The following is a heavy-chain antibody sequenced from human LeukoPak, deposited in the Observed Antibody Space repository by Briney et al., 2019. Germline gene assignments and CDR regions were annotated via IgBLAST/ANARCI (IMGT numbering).Heavy chain of an antibody. CDR3: AGLEGRYSTDWFYFFDY. J-gene: IGHJ4*02. Sequence: SSETLSLTCIVSGGSISSLNLWSWLRQPPGKGLEWIGEMYLGGTTNFNPSLKSRVTILIDKSKNQLSLQLTSVTAADTAVYYCAGLEGRYSTDWFYFFDYWGQGALVTVSS. V-gene: IGHV4-4*02. CDR1: GGSISSLNL. CDR2: MYLGGTT. D-gene: IGHD6-19*01.